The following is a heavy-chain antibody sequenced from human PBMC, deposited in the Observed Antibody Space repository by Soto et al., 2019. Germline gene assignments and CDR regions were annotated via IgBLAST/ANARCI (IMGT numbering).Heavy chain of an antibody. V-gene: IGHV3-23*01. J-gene: IGHJ4*02. CDR2: ISGSGDKT. Sequence: EVQLLESGGGLVQPGGSLRLSCAASGFTFSSYAMSWVRQAPGKGLEWVSGISGSGDKTYDADSVKGRFTISRDYSKYKLYLQMNSLRAEDTAVYYCASTPWNYGENRYFDYWGQGTLVTVSS. CDR1: GFTFSSYA. CDR3: ASTPWNYGENRYFDY. D-gene: IGHD1-7*01.